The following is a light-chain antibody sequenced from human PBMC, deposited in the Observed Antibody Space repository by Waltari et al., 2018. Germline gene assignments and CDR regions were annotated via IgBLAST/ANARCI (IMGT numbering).Light chain of an antibody. V-gene: IGLV1-51*01. Sequence: QSVLTQPPSVSAAPGQKVTNSCSGSSSKLLIYDKIKRPSGIPDRFSGSKSGTSATLGITGLQTGDEADYYCGTWDSSLSVLVFGGGTNLTVL. CDR1: SSK. CDR2: DKI. J-gene: IGLJ3*02. CDR3: GTWDSSLSVLV.